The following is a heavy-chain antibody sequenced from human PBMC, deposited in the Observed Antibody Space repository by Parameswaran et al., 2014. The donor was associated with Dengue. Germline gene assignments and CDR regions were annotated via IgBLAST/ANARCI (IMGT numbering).Heavy chain of an antibody. V-gene: IGHV4-59*01. D-gene: IGHD3-3*01. Sequence: RWIRQPPGKGLEWIGHIYHSGSTNYNPSLKSRVTISVDTSKKQFSLKVNSVTAADTAVYYCARDQDDFWTQGNYGMDVWGQGTTVTVSS. CDR3: ARDQDDFWTQGNYGMDV. J-gene: IGHJ6*02. CDR2: IYHSGST.